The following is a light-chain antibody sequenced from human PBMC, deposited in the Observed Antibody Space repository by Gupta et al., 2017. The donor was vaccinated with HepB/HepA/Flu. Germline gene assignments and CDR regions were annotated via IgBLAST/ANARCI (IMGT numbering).Light chain of an antibody. Sequence: QSVLTQPPSVSAAPGQKVTISCAGSSSNVGTNYVSWYQPLPGTPPKLLIYNNNRRRSAIPARFSGSKYGTSATLHITCLQGGDGADYYWDPEDISRSAGVFGGGTKLTVL. J-gene: IGLJ2*01. V-gene: IGLV1-51*01. CDR1: SSNVGTNY. CDR2: NNN. CDR3: DPEDISRSAGV.